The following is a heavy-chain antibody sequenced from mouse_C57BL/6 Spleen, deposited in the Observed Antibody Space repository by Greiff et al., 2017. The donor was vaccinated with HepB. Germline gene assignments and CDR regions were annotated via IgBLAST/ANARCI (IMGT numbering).Heavy chain of an antibody. CDR3: ARSGSYESYFDY. CDR2: IYPGDGDT. Sequence: VQLQQSGAELVKPGASVKISCKASGYAFSSYWMNWVKQRPGKGLEWIGQIYPGDGDTNYNGKFKGKATLTADKSSSTAYMQLSSLSSEDSAVYFCARSGSYESYFDYWGQGTTLTVSS. J-gene: IGHJ2*01. D-gene: IGHD1-1*02. CDR1: GYAFSSYW. V-gene: IGHV1-80*01.